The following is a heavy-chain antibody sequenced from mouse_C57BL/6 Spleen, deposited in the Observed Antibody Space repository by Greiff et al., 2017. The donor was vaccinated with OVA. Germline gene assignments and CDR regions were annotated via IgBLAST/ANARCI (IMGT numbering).Heavy chain of an antibody. J-gene: IGHJ3*01. CDR1: GYTFTSYW. D-gene: IGHD2-4*01. V-gene: IGHV1-61*01. Sequence: QVQLQQPGAELVRPGSSVKLSCKASGYTFTSYWMDWVKQRPGQGLEWIGNIYPSDSETHYNQKFKDKATLTVDKSSSTAYMQLSSLTSEDSAVYYCASHYDYDRAWFAYWGQGTLVTVSA. CDR2: IYPSDSET. CDR3: ASHYDYDRAWFAY.